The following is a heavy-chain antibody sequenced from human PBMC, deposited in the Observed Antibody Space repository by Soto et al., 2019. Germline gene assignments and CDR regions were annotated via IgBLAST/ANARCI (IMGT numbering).Heavy chain of an antibody. CDR1: GGSIISGGYY. D-gene: IGHD3-10*01. V-gene: IGHV4-31*03. CDR2: IYYSGST. CDR3: ARVWGGAFDI. Sequence: SETLSLTCTVSGGSIISGGYYWSWIRQHPGKGLEWIGYIYYSGSTYYNPSLKSRVTISVDTSKNQFSLKLSSVTAADTAVYYCARVWGGAFDIWGQGTMVTVSS. J-gene: IGHJ3*02.